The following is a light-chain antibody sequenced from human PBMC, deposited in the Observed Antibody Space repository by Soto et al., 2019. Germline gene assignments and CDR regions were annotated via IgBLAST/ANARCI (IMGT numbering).Light chain of an antibody. J-gene: IGKJ1*01. CDR2: DAS. V-gene: IGKV3-20*01. Sequence: EIALTQSPDTPSLSLGERATLSCRASQSVSSSYLAWYRQKPGQAPRLLIYDASSRATGIPDRFTGSGSGTDFTLTITRLEPEDFAVYYCQYYGASPQTFGQGTKVEIK. CDR3: QYYGASPQT. CDR1: QSVSSSY.